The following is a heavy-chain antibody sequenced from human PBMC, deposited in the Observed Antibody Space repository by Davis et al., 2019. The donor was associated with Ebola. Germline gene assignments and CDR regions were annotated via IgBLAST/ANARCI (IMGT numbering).Heavy chain of an antibody. CDR3: AKDIWGHSSDYGLSYYYPMDV. V-gene: IGHV3-30*18. Sequence: PGGSLRLSCAASGFIFSNYGIQWVRQAPGKGLEWVAIISYDGGSRKYADSLEGRVTISRDKSKSTVFLEISSLRAEDTAVYYCAKDIWGHSSDYGLSYYYPMDVWGQGTTVTVSS. CDR1: GFIFSNYG. CDR2: ISYDGGSR. J-gene: IGHJ6*02. D-gene: IGHD4/OR15-4a*01.